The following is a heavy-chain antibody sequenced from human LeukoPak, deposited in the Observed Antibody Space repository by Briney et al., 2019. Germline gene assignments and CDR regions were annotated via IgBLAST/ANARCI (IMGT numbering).Heavy chain of an antibody. V-gene: IGHV3-23*01. CDR3: AKDRGYYDFWSGLRGWFDP. D-gene: IGHD3-3*01. CDR2: ISGSGGST. CDR1: GFTFSTYA. J-gene: IGHJ5*02. Sequence: GGTLRLSCAASGFTFSTYAMTWVRQAPGQGLGWVSLISGSGGSTYNAHSVKGRFTTSRDNSKNTLYLQMNSLRADDTAVYYCAKDRGYYDFWSGLRGWFDPWGQGTLVTVSS.